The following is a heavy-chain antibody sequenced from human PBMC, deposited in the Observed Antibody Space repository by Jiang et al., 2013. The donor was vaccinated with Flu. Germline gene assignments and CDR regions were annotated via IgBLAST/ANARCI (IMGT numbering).Heavy chain of an antibody. CDR2: ISWNSGSI. CDR1: GFTFDDYA. D-gene: IGHD6-19*01. J-gene: IGHJ4*02. V-gene: IGHV3-9*01. Sequence: AASGFTFDDYAMHWVRQAPGKGLEWVSGISWNSGSIGYADSVKGRFTISRDNAKNSLYLQMNSLRAEDTALYYCAKLGGSHSSGWYQDYWGQGTLVTVSS. CDR3: AKLGGSHSSGWYQDY.